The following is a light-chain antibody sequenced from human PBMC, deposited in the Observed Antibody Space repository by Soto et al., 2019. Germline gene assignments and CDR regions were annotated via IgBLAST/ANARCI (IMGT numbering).Light chain of an antibody. CDR3: SSYTSSSPFV. V-gene: IGLV2-14*01. Sequence: QPVLTKPASVSGSPGQSITISCTGTSSDVGGYNYVSWYQQHPGKAPKLMIYEVSNRPSGVSNRFSGSKSGNTASLTISGLQAEDEADYYCSSYTSSSPFVFGTGTKVTVL. J-gene: IGLJ1*01. CDR2: EVS. CDR1: SSDVGGYNY.